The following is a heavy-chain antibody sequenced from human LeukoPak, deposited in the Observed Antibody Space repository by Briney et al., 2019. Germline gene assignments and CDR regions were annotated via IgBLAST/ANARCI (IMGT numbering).Heavy chain of an antibody. J-gene: IGHJ4*02. CDR1: GVTVGNNY. CDR3: ARDPSAVALGTYG. Sequence: GGSLRLSCAASGVTVGNNYMIWVPQAPGKGREWVSRIYSGGATNYADSVKGRFTISRDSSKNTLFLQLNSLRAEDARVYYCARDPSAVALGTYGWGQGTLVSVSS. D-gene: IGHD6-13*01. CDR2: IYSGGAT. V-gene: IGHV3-66*01.